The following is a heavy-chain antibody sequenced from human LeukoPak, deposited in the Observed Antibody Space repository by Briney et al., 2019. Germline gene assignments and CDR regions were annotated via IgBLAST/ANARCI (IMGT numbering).Heavy chain of an antibody. CDR1: GFTFSNYA. J-gene: IGHJ4*02. Sequence: QPGRSLRLSCAASGFTFSNYAMSWVRQAPGKGLEWVSAIGGRDSGTYYADSVRGRFTVSRDDPKNTLYLQMNTLRAEDTAVYYCAKWGDYDILTGYYDSDYWGQGTLVTVSS. CDR3: AKWGDYDILTGYYDSDY. V-gene: IGHV3-23*01. D-gene: IGHD3-9*01. CDR2: IGGRDSGT.